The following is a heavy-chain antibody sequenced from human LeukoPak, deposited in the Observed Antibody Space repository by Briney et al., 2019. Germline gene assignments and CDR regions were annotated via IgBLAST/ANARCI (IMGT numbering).Heavy chain of an antibody. V-gene: IGHV3-11*05. CDR3: ARDAVSLAAAGTSDY. CDR2: ISSSSSYT. D-gene: IGHD6-13*01. CDR1: GFTFSDYY. Sequence: GGSLRLSCAASGFTFSDYYMSWIRQAPGKGLEWVSYISSSSSYTNYADSVKGRFTISGDNAKNSLYLQMNSLRAEDTAVYYCARDAVSLAAAGTSDYWGQGSLVTVSS. J-gene: IGHJ4*02.